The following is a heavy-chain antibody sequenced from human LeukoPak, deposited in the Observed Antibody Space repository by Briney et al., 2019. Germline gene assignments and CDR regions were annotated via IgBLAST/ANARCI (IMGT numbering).Heavy chain of an antibody. Sequence: SETLSLTCTVSGGSISSSSYYWGWIRQPPGKGLVWIGSIYYSGSTYYNPSLKSRVTISVDTSKNQFSLKLSSVTAADTAVYYCASRGIAARSNYYYMDVWGKGNTVTVSS. CDR1: GGSISSSSYY. CDR3: ASRGIAARSNYYYMDV. CDR2: IYYSGST. V-gene: IGHV4-39*01. D-gene: IGHD6-6*01. J-gene: IGHJ6*03.